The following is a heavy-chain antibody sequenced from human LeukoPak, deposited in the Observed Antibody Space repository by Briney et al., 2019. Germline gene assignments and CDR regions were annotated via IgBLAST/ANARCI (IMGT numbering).Heavy chain of an antibody. V-gene: IGHV3-7*01. CDR3: ARNGGYGDDY. CDR1: GFTFSSHW. D-gene: IGHD5-18*01. CDR2: INQDGSEK. Sequence: GGSLRLSCATSGFTFSSHWMSWVRQAPGKGLEWVANINQDGSEKYYVDSVKGRFTISRDNAKNSLYLQMNSLRAEDTAVYYCARNGGYGDDYWGQGTLVTVSS. J-gene: IGHJ4*02.